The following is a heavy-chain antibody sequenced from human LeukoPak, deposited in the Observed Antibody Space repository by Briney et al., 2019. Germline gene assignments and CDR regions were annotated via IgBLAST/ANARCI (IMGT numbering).Heavy chain of an antibody. D-gene: IGHD6-19*01. CDR2: ISYDGSNK. V-gene: IGHV3-30*18. Sequence: PGGSLRLSCAASGFTFSSYGMHWVRQAPGKGLEWVAVISYDGSNKYYADSVKGRFTISRDNSKNTLYLQMNSLRAEDTAVYYCAKDPSSGWQWVNYWGQGTLVTVSS. CDR3: AKDPSSGWQWVNY. CDR1: GFTFSSYG. J-gene: IGHJ4*02.